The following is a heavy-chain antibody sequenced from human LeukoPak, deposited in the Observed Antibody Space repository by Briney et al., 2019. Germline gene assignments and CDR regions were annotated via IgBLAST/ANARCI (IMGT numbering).Heavy chain of an antibody. V-gene: IGHV1-69*01. Sequence: TVXCTAXGGTFSSXAISWVRQAPGQGLEWMGGIIPIFGTANYAQKFQGRVTIIADESTSTAYMELSSLRSEDTAVYYCARGVVGATTGAYSFDYWGRGTLVTVSS. J-gene: IGHJ4*02. CDR3: ARGVVGATTGAYSFDY. CDR2: IIPIFGTA. CDR1: GGTFSSXA. D-gene: IGHD1-26*01.